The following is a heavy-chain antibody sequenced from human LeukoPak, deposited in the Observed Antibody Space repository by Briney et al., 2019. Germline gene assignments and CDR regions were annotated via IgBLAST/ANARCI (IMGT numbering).Heavy chain of an antibody. J-gene: IGHJ4*02. CDR2: ISSSGSTI. CDR3: ASAGWSWYYYDSSGQEY. Sequence: GGSLRLSCAASGFTFSDYYMSWIRQAPGKGLEWVSYISSSGSTIYYADSVKGRFTISRDNAKNSLYLQTNSLRAEDTAVYYCASAGWSWYYYDSSGQEYWGQGTLVTVSS. D-gene: IGHD3-22*01. V-gene: IGHV3-11*04. CDR1: GFTFSDYY.